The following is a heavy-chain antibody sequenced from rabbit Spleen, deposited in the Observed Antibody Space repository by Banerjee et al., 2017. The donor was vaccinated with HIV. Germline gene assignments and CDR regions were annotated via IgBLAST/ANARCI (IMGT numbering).Heavy chain of an antibody. V-gene: IGHV1S40*01. Sequence: QSFEESVGDLVKPGASLTLTCKASGVSFSSSSYMCWVRQAPGKGLEWIACIYADRSGSTYYANWAKGRFTISRTSSTTVTLEMTSLTAADTATYFCARHPSTYDYGRDLWGQGTLVTVS. J-gene: IGHJ4*01. D-gene: IGHD2-1*01. CDR2: IYADRSGST. CDR1: GVSFSSSSY. CDR3: ARHPSTYDYGRDL.